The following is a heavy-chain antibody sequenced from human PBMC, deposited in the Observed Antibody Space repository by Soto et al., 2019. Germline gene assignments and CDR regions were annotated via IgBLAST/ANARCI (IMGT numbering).Heavy chain of an antibody. Sequence: QVQLVESGGGVVQPGRSLRLSCAASGFTFSSYGMHWVRQAPGKGLEWVAVIWYDGSNKYYADSVKGRFTISRDNSKNTLYLQMNSLRAEDTAVYYCARIGGSIVAAGYGGGFDYWGQGTLVTVSS. D-gene: IGHD6-13*01. CDR2: IWYDGSNK. CDR3: ARIGGSIVAAGYGGGFDY. V-gene: IGHV3-33*01. CDR1: GFTFSSYG. J-gene: IGHJ4*02.